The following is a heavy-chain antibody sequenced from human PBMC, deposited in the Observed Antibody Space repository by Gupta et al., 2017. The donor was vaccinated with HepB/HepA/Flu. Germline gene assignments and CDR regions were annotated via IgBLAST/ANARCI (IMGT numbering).Heavy chain of an antibody. V-gene: IGHV4-59*08. Sequence: QESGPGLVKPSETLSPTCTVPGGSISSYYWTWIRQPPGKGLEWIGYVYYSGTTHYNPSLKNRVTISVDTSKTQFSLKLNSVTAADTAFYYCARHGLYGPYVMDVWGQGTTVTVSS. CDR3: ARHGLYGPYVMDV. CDR2: VYYSGTT. J-gene: IGHJ6*02. D-gene: IGHD2/OR15-2a*01. CDR1: GGSISSYY.